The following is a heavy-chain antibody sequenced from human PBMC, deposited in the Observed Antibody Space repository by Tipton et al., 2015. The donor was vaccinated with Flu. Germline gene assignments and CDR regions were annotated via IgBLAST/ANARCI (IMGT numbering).Heavy chain of an antibody. CDR2: INHSGGT. D-gene: IGHD6-13*01. CDR3: ARVGSAAAGTN. CDR1: GGSFSGYY. J-gene: IGHJ4*02. Sequence: LRLSCAVYGGSFSGYYWSWIRQPPGKGLEWIGEINHSGGTNYNPSLKSRVTISVDTSKNQFSLKLSSVTAADTAVYYCARVGSAAAGTNWGQGTPVTVSS. V-gene: IGHV4-34*01.